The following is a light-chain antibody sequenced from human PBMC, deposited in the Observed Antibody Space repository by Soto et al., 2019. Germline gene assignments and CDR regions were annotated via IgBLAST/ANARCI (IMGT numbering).Light chain of an antibody. J-gene: IGKJ1*01. CDR2: GAS. CDR1: QSVSSNY. CDR3: QQYGTSPPT. V-gene: IGKV3-20*01. Sequence: EIVLTQSPGTLSLSPGERATLSCGASQSVSSNYITWYQQKPGQAPRRLIFGASSRATGIPDRFSGSGSGTDFTLTISRLEPEDFAVYYCQQYGTSPPTFGQGTKVDIK.